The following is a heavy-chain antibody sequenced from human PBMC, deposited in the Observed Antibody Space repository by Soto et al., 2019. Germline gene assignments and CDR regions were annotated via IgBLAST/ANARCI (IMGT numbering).Heavy chain of an antibody. V-gene: IGHV3-33*01. D-gene: IGHD4-17*01. CDR3: ARDDDYPDNGFDY. Sequence: QVQLVESGGGVVQPGTSLRLSCAASGFTFSRHGMHWVRQTPGKGLEWVAVILNDASGHWYADSVKGRFTISRDNFENRLYLQMNGLRLEDTAMYYCARDDDYPDNGFDYWGQGTLVTVSS. CDR2: ILNDASGH. CDR1: GFTFSRHG. J-gene: IGHJ4*02.